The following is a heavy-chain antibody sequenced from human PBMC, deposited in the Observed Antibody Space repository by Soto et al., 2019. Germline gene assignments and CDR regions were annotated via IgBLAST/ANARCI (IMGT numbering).Heavy chain of an antibody. CDR2: ISAYNGNT. Sequence: QVQLVQSGAEVKKPGASVKVSCKASGYTFTSYGISWVRQAPGQGLEWMGWISAYNGNTNYAQKLQGRVTMTADTSTSTASMELRSLRSDDTAVYYCARDLGRYYDYIWGSYRNNPDFDYWGQGTLVTVSS. D-gene: IGHD3-16*02. CDR3: ARDLGRYYDYIWGSYRNNPDFDY. V-gene: IGHV1-18*01. CDR1: GYTFTSYG. J-gene: IGHJ4*02.